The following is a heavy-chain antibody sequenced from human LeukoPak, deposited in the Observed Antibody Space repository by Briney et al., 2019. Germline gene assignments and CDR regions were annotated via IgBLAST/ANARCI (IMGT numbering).Heavy chain of an antibody. V-gene: IGHV3-7*01. D-gene: IGHD2-2*01. Sequence: PGGSLRLSCAASGFTFSSYWMSWVRQAPGKGLEWVANIKQDGSEKYYVDSGKGPFTISRDNAKNSLYLQMNSLRVEDTAVYYCARVRGGYCSSTSCSDAFDIWGQGTMVTVSS. CDR3: ARVRGGYCSSTSCSDAFDI. CDR2: IKQDGSEK. J-gene: IGHJ3*02. CDR1: GFTFSSYW.